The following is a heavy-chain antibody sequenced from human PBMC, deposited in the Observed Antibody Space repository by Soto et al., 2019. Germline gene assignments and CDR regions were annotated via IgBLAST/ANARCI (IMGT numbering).Heavy chain of an antibody. D-gene: IGHD3-22*01. CDR1: GFTFDDYA. CDR3: VSGSSGYYFPPFDY. V-gene: IGHV3-9*01. J-gene: IGHJ4*02. Sequence: PGGSLRLSCAASGFTFDDYAMHWVRQAPGKGLEWVSGISWNSGSIGYADSVKGRFTISRDNAKNSLYLQMNSLRAEDTALYYCVSGSSGYYFPPFDYWGQGTLVTVSS. CDR2: ISWNSGSI.